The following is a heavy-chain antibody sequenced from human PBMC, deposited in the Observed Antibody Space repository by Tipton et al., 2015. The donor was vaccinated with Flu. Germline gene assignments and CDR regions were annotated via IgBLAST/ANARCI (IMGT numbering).Heavy chain of an antibody. J-gene: IGHJ4*02. CDR2: IYYSGST. CDR1: VGSGSSSY. CDR3: ARRDSGYDPEGY. V-gene: IGHV4-59*02. D-gene: IGHD5-12*01. Sequence: TLSLTCTVSVGSGSSSYWSWVRQPPGKGLEWIGYIYYSGSTNYNPSLKSRVTISVDTSKNQFSLKLSSVTAADTAVYYCARRDSGYDPEGYWGQGTLVTVSS.